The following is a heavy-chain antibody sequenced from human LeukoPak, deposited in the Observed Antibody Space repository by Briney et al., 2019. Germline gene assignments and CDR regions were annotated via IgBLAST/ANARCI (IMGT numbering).Heavy chain of an antibody. J-gene: IGHJ5*02. V-gene: IGHV4-31*03. CDR2: IYYSGST. Sequence: SETLSLTCTVSCGSISSGGYYWSWIRQHPGKGLEWIGYIYYSGSTYSNPSLKSRVTISVDTSKNQFSLNLSSVTAADTAVYYCARYCSSTNCYKGGFDPWGQGTLVTVSS. CDR1: CGSISSGGYY. CDR3: ARYCSSTNCYKGGFDP. D-gene: IGHD2-2*02.